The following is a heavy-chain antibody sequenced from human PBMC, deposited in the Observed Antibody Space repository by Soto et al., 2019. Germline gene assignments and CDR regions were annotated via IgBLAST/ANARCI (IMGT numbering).Heavy chain of an antibody. J-gene: IGHJ4*02. D-gene: IGHD2-15*01. V-gene: IGHV3-23*01. CDR2: ISGSGGST. CDR1: GVTFSSYA. Sequence: GGSLRLSCAASGVTFSSYAMSWVRQAPGKGLEWVSAISGSGGSTYYADSVKGRFTISRDNSKNTLYLQMNSLRAEDTAVYYCAKDLPRYCSGGSCYNDYWGQGTLVTVS. CDR3: AKDLPRYCSGGSCYNDY.